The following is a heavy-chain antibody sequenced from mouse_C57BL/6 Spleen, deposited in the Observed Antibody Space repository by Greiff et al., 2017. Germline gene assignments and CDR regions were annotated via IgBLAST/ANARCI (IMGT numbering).Heavy chain of an antibody. Sequence: QVQLKQPGAELVRPGSSVKLSCKASGYTFTSYWMHWVKQRPIQGLEWIGNIDPSDSETPYNQKFKDKATLTVDKSSSTAYMQLSSLTSEDSAVYYCARGSNYFYLYARDYWGQGTSVTVAS. V-gene: IGHV1-52*01. CDR3: ARGSNYFYLYARDY. CDR2: IDPSDSET. D-gene: IGHD2-5*01. CDR1: GYTFTSYW. J-gene: IGHJ4*01.